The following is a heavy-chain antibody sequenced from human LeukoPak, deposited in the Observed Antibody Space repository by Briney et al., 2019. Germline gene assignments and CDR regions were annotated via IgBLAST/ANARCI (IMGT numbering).Heavy chain of an antibody. Sequence: GGSLRLSCAASGFTFSSYGMHWVRQAPGKGLEWVAVISYDGSNKYYADPVKGRFTISRDNSKNTLYLQMNSLRAEDTAVYYCAKSFVGYSYGSLGDYWGQGTLVTVSS. V-gene: IGHV3-30*18. D-gene: IGHD5-18*01. CDR2: ISYDGSNK. CDR3: AKSFVGYSYGSLGDY. J-gene: IGHJ4*02. CDR1: GFTFSSYG.